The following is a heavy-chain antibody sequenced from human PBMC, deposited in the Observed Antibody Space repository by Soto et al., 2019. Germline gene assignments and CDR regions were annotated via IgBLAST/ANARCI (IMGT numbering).Heavy chain of an antibody. J-gene: IGHJ4*02. CDR1: GASITYYY. D-gene: IGHD6-13*01. V-gene: IGHV4-59*01. CDR2: FSSTGST. Sequence: PSETLSLTCAVSGASITYYYWNWIRQPPGRGLEWIVSFSSTGSTVYNPSLRSRVTISLDTSKNQFSLTLNSVTAADTAVYYCARVGGSPYHNHEFDFWGQGTLVTVSS. CDR3: ARVGGSPYHNHEFDF.